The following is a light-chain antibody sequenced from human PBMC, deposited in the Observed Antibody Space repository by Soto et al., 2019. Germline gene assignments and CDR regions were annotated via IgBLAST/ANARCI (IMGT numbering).Light chain of an antibody. CDR1: QTISNR. CDR3: QQYDMYSYT. V-gene: IGKV1-5*03. Sequence: IQMTQSPSRLSASVGDRVTITCQASQTISNRVAWYQHQPGKPPRLPIYETSTLQSGVPSRFRGSGSGTEFTLTISSLQPGDSASYYCQQYDMYSYTFAQGTKLEIK. J-gene: IGKJ2*01. CDR2: ETS.